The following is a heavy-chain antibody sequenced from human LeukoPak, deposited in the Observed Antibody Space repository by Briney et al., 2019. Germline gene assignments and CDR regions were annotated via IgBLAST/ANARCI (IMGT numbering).Heavy chain of an antibody. J-gene: IGHJ4*02. CDR2: ISASGGST. V-gene: IGHV3-23*01. D-gene: IGHD1-26*01. CDR3: AKHAAMVGGTKALDY. CDR1: GFTFSSYG. Sequence: GGTLRLSCAASGFTFSSYGMSWVRQAPGKGLEWVSGISASGGSTYYADSVKGRFTISRDNSRNTLYLQMNSLRAEDTAVYYCAKHAAMVGGTKALDYWGQGTLVTVSS.